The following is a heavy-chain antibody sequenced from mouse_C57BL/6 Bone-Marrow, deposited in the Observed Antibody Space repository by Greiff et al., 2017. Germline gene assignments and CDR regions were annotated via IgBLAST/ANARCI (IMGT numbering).Heavy chain of an antibody. CDR3: TTFCYRNLPYYFDY. D-gene: IGHD2-5*01. CDR2: IDPENGDT. J-gene: IGHJ2*01. Sequence: VQLQQSGAELVRPGASVKLSCTASGFNIKDDYMHWVKQRPEQGLEWIGWIDPENGDTEYASKFQGKATITADTSSNTAYLQLTSLTSEDTAVYCCTTFCYRNLPYYFDYWGQGTTLTVSS. CDR1: GFNIKDDY. V-gene: IGHV14-4*01.